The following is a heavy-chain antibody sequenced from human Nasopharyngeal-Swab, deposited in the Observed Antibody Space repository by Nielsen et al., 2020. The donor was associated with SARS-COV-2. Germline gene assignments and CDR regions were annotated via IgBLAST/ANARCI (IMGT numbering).Heavy chain of an antibody. D-gene: IGHD2-2*01. CDR3: ARTGSDCSSTSCYFDF. V-gene: IGHV4-34*01. CDR1: GGSFRGYY. J-gene: IGHJ4*02. CDR2: INHSGST. Sequence: SETLSLTCAVYGGSFRGYYWNWLRQPPGRGLEWIGEINHSGSTNYNPSLKSRVTISIDTSKNQFSLKLSSVTAADTAVYYCARTGSDCSSTSCYFDFWGQGTLVTVSS.